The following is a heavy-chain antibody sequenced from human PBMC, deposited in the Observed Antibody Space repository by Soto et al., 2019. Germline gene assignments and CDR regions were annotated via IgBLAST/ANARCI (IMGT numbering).Heavy chain of an antibody. CDR3: ATVAPSWFLNYQH. V-gene: IGHV1-24*01. CDR1: GYTLTELS. D-gene: IGHD3-10*01. CDR2: FDPVDGET. J-gene: IGHJ1*01. Sequence: GASVKVSCKVSGYTLTELSMHWGRQAPGKGLEWMGGFDPVDGETIYAQKFQGRVTMTEDTSTDTAYMELSSLRSEDTAVYYCATVAPSWFLNYQHWGQGTLVTVSS.